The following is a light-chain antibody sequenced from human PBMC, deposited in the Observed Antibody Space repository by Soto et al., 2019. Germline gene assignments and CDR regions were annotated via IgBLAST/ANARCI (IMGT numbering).Light chain of an antibody. CDR1: QTVGGNY. J-gene: IGKJ1*01. CDR3: QQYVPCPRA. Sequence: EIVLTQSPGTLSLSPGERATLSCRASQTVGGNYLAWYQQKPGQAPRLLIYGASSRATGIPDRFSGSGSGTDFTLTISRLEPEGCAVYYCQQYVPCPRALGQGTRVEL. V-gene: IGKV3-20*01. CDR2: GAS.